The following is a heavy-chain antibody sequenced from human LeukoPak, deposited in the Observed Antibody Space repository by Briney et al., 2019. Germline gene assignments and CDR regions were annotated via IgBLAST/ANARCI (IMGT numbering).Heavy chain of an antibody. J-gene: IGHJ4*02. V-gene: IGHV3-64*01. D-gene: IGHD2-2*01. CDR2: ISSNGGST. CDR1: GFTFSSYA. CDR3: ARGRGLYCSSTSCSSFDD. Sequence: GGSLRLSCAASGFTFSSYAMHCVRQALGKGLEYVSAISSNGGSTYYTKSARGRFTISRDNSKNTLYLSMGRVRAEDRAVYYCARGRGLYCSSTSCSSFDDWGQGTLVTVSS.